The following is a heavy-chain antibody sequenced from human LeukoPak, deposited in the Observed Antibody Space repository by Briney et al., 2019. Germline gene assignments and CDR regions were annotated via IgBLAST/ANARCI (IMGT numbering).Heavy chain of an antibody. CDR1: GYTFTNYG. Sequence: ASVTVSCKASGYTFTNYGITWVRQAPGQGLEWMGIIDPSGGSTSYAQKFQGRVTMTRDTSTSTVYMELSSLRSDDTAVYYCARLSQQTFDIWGQGTLVTVSS. J-gene: IGHJ3*02. V-gene: IGHV1-46*01. CDR2: IDPSGGST. CDR3: ARLSQQTFDI.